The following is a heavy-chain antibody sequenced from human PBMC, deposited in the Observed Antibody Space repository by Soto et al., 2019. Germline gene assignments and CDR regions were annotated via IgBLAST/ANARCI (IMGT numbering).Heavy chain of an antibody. J-gene: IGHJ4*02. V-gene: IGHV3-23*01. Sequence: GGSLRLSCAASGFTFSSYAMSWVRQAPGKGLEWVSAISGSGGSTYYADSVKGRFTISRDNSKNTLYLQMNSLRAEDTAVYYCAKHSAWELRGYYFDYWGQGTLVTVSS. CDR2: ISGSGGST. CDR1: GFTFSSYA. CDR3: AKHSAWELRGYYFDY. D-gene: IGHD1-26*01.